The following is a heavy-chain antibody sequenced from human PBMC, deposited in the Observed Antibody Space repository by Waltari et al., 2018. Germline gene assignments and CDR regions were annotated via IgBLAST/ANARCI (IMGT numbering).Heavy chain of an antibody. J-gene: IGHJ4*02. CDR1: GFTFSSYG. V-gene: IGHV3-30*02. CDR3: AASHSRGSGWYVFDY. Sequence: QVQLVESGGGVVQPGGSLRLSCAASGFTFSSYGMHWVRQAPGKGLEWVAFIRYDGSNKYYADSVKGRFTISRDNSKNTLYLQMNSLRAEDTAVYYCAASHSRGSGWYVFDYWGQGTLVTVSS. CDR2: IRYDGSNK. D-gene: IGHD6-19*01.